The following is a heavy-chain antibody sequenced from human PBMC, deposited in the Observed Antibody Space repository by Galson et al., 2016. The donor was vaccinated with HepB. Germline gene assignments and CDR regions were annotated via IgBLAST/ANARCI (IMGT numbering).Heavy chain of an antibody. Sequence: SLRLSCAASGFTFSGYGMHWVRQAPGKGLEWVALIWYDGSNKYYADSVKGRFTISRDNSKNTLYLQMNSLRAEDAAVYHCARDRRWLGTDDYYVMADWGQGTTVTVSS. V-gene: IGHV3-33*01. CDR2: IWYDGSNK. J-gene: IGHJ6*02. D-gene: IGHD3-22*01. CDR1: GFTFSGYG. CDR3: ARDRRWLGTDDYYVMAD.